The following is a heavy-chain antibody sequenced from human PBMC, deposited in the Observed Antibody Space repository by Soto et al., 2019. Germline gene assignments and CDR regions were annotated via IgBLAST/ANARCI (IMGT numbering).Heavy chain of an antibody. D-gene: IGHD2-2*01. CDR1: GYTFTSYY. CDR3: ARAVKHCSSTSCYYFDY. J-gene: IGHJ4*02. Sequence: GASVKVSCKASGYTFTSYYMHWVRQAPGQGLEWMGIINPSGGSTSYAQKFQGRVTMTRNTSISTAYMELSSLRSEDTAVYYCARAVKHCSSTSCYYFDYWGQGTLVTVSS. CDR2: INPSGGST. V-gene: IGHV1-46*01.